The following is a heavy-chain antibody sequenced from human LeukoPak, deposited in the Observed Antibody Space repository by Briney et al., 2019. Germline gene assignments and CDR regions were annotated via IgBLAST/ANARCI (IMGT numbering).Heavy chain of an antibody. J-gene: IGHJ4*02. CDR2: IYKSGST. Sequence: PSEALSLTCTVAGGSISSSYWTWIRQPPGMGLEWIGYIYKSGSTNYTPSLKSRVTISVDTSKNQFSLKLSSVTAADTAVYYCARNWGSQDYWGQGTLVTVSS. CDR3: ARNWGSQDY. CDR1: GGSISSSY. D-gene: IGHD7-27*01. V-gene: IGHV4-59*01.